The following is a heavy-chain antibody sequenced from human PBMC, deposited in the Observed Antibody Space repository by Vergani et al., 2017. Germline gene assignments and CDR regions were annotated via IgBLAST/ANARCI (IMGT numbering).Heavy chain of an antibody. V-gene: IGHV1-8*03. CDR3: ARGQLSGLYSVGAFDI. J-gene: IGHJ3*02. Sequence: QVQLVQSGAEVKKPGASVKVSCKASGYTFTSYDINWVRQATGQGLEWVGWMNPNSGNTGYAQKFQGRVTITRNTSISTAYMELSSLRSEDTAVYYCARGQLSGLYSVGAFDIWGQGTMVTVSS. CDR2: MNPNSGNT. CDR1: GYTFTSYD. D-gene: IGHD6-19*01.